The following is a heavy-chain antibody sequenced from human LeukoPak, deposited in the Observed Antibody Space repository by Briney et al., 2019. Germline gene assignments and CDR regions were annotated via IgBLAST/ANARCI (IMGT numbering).Heavy chain of an antibody. V-gene: IGHV1-18*01. J-gene: IGHJ5*02. D-gene: IGHD2-15*01. CDR2: ISAYNGNT. CDR1: GYTFTSYG. CDR3: ARECSGGSCYPNWFDP. Sequence: ASVKVSCKASGYTFTSYGISWVRQAPGQGLEWMGWISAYNGNTNYAQKLQGRVTMTTDTSTSTAYMELRSLRSDDTAVYYCARECSGGSCYPNWFDPWGQGTLVTVSS.